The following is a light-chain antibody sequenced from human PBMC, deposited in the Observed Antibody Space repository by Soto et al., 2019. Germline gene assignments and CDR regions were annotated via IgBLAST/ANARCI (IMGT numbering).Light chain of an antibody. CDR2: AAS. CDR3: QQSYSIPYT. V-gene: IGKV1-39*01. Sequence: DLQMTQSPSSLSASVGDRVTITCRASQSISSYLNWYQQKPGKAPKLLIYAASSLQSGVPSRFSGSGSGTDFTLTISSLQPEDIATYYCQQSYSIPYTFGQRTKLEI. CDR1: QSISSY. J-gene: IGKJ2*01.